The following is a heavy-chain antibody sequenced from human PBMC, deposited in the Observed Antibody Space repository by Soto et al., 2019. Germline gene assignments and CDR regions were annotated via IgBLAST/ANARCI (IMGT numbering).Heavy chain of an antibody. Sequence: GGSLRLSCVASGSSSDPFTMHWVRELPGKGLEWVSLISWDGGRTYYADSVRGRFIVSRDSSKNSLYLQMSSLRVEDTALYYCAKDVCSGSTTSCYTRLDFWGQGALVTVSS. CDR1: GSSSDPFT. CDR3: AKDVCSGSTTSCYTRLDF. CDR2: ISWDGGRT. V-gene: IGHV3-43D*04. D-gene: IGHD2-2*02. J-gene: IGHJ4*02.